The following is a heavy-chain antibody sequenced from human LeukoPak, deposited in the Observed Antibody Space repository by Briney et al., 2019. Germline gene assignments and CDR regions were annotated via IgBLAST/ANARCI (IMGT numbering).Heavy chain of an antibody. D-gene: IGHD5-12*01. J-gene: IGHJ4*02. V-gene: IGHV3-74*01. CDR2: INGDGPST. CDR3: AVRGGYNDWDAPFDY. CDR1: GFTFSSYW. Sequence: GGSLRLFCGASGFTFSSYWMHWVRQAPGKGLMWVARINGDGPSTNYADSVKGRFTISRDNAKKALYLQMNSLGAEDTAVYYCAVRGGYNDWDAPFDYWGQGTLVTVSS.